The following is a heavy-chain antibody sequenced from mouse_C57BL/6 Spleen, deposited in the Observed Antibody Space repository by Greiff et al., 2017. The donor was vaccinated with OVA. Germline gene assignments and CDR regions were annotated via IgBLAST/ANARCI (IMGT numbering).Heavy chain of an antibody. CDR3: ARNGANWGLYWYFDV. CDR1: GFSLTSYA. Sequence: VKLMESGPGLVAPSQSLSITCTVSGFSLTSYAISWVRQPPGKGLEWLGVIWTGGGTNYNSALKSRLSISKDNSKSQVFLKMNSLQTDDTARYYCARNGANWGLYWYFDVWGTGTTVTVSS. J-gene: IGHJ1*03. D-gene: IGHD4-1*01. CDR2: IWTGGGT. V-gene: IGHV2-9-1*01.